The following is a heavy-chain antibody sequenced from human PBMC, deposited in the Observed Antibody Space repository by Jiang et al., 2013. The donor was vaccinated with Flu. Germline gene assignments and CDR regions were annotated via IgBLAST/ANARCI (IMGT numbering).Heavy chain of an antibody. V-gene: IGHV4-4*07. Sequence: YNPSLKSRVTMSQDTSRTQFSLHLTSVTAADTAVYYCARDLDYDSDYSDAFDIWGRGTMVTVSS. CDR3: ARDLDYDSDYSDAFDI. D-gene: IGHD3-22*01. J-gene: IGHJ3*02.